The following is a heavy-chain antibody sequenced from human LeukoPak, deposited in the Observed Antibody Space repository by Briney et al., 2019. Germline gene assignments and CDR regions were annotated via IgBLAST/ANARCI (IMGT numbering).Heavy chain of an antibody. CDR3: ATSLSARGTYHYMNV. CDR1: GFILSTSE. CDR2: IATDGTI. D-gene: IGHD3-16*01. V-gene: IGHV3-48*03. J-gene: IGHJ6*03. Sequence: QSGGSLRLSCVASGFILSTSEMNWVRQAPGKGLEWVSFIATDGTIYYADSVKGRFTLSRDNAKNSLYLQMNSLRAEDTAVYYCATSLSARGTYHYMNVWVEGTTVTISS.